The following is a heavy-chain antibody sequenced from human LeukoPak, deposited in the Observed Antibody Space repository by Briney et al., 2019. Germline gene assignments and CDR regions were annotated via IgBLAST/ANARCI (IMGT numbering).Heavy chain of an antibody. V-gene: IGHV4-59*08. J-gene: IGHJ5*02. CDR3: ARNPGDHEGDWFDP. CDR1: GGSISSYY. CDR2: IYYSGST. D-gene: IGHD1-14*01. Sequence: SETLSLTCTASGGSISSYYWSWIRQPPGKGLEWIGYIYYSGSTNYNPSLKSRVTISVDTSKNQFSLKLSSVTAADTAVYYCARNPGDHEGDWFDPWGQGTLVTVSS.